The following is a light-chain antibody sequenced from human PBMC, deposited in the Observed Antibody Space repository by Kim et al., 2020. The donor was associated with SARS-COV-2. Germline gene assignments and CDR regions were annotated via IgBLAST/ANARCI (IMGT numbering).Light chain of an antibody. Sequence: DIVMTKSPDSLAVSLGERATLNCKSSQTVLYNSNNKNYLAWYQQKPGQAPKLLIYWASIRESGVSDRFSGSGSETDFTLTISSLQAEDVAVYYCQQYYSTPPSFGQGTKLEL. CDR3: QQYYSTPPS. CDR1: QTVLYNSNNKNY. V-gene: IGKV4-1*01. J-gene: IGKJ2*03. CDR2: WAS.